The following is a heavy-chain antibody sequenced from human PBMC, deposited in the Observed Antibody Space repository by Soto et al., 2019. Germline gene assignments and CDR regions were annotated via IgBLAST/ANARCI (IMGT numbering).Heavy chain of an antibody. V-gene: IGHV3-30*18. J-gene: IGHJ4*02. CDR3: AKGGRQWLVTSDFNY. D-gene: IGHD6-19*01. CDR2: VSHDGRNI. CDR1: GFTFSDYA. Sequence: VQLVESGGGVVQPGRSLRLSCAASGFTFSDYAMHWVRQAPGKGLEWVAVVSHDGRNIHYADSVKGRFTNSRDSSKNTVSLEMTILRAEDTAVYYCAKGGRQWLVTSDFNYWGQGALVTVSS.